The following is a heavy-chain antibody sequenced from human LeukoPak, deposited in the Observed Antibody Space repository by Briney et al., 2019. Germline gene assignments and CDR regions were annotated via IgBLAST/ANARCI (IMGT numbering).Heavy chain of an antibody. CDR1: GYTLTGYY. J-gene: IGHJ4*02. Sequence: ASVKVSCKASGYTLTGYYIHCVRQAPGHGLEWMGGITPDSGGTHHAQKFQGRVTMNRDTSISRAHMELSRLRSDGTAVYYCARGHVGATGFDYWGQGTLVTVSS. V-gene: IGHV1-2*02. CDR3: ARGHVGATGFDY. D-gene: IGHD1-26*01. CDR2: ITPDSGGT.